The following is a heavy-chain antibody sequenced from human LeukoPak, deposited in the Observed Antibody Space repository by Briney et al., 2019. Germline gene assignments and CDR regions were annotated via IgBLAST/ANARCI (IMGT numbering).Heavy chain of an antibody. V-gene: IGHV3-23*01. J-gene: IGHJ4*02. Sequence: PGGSLRLSCAASGFTFSNYAMSWVRQAPGKGLEWVSGISGSGGSTHYADCVKGRFTISRDNSKNTLYLQMNSLRAEDTAVYYCAKCNRYYYDSSGYSAADYWGQGTLVTVSS. CDR2: ISGSGGST. D-gene: IGHD3-22*01. CDR1: GFTFSNYA. CDR3: AKCNRYYYDSSGYSAADY.